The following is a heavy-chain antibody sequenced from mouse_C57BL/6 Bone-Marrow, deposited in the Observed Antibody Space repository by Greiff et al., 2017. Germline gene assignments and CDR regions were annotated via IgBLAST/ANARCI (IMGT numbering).Heavy chain of an antibody. V-gene: IGHV14-4*01. J-gene: IGHJ3*01. CDR1: GFNIKDDY. CDR3: TIPPWFAY. CDR2: IDPENGDT. Sequence: VQLQQSGAELVRPGASVKLSCTASGFNIKDDYMHWVKQRPEQGLEWIGWIDPENGDTEYASKFQGKANITADTSSNTAYLQLSSLTSEDTAVYYCTIPPWFAYWGQGTLVTVSA.